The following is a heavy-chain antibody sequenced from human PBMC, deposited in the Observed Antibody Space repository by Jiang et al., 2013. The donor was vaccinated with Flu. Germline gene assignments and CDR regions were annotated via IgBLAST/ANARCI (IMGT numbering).Heavy chain of an antibody. CDR3: ARDLLGYCSGGSCHGDAFDI. J-gene: IGHJ3*02. D-gene: IGHD2-15*01. Sequence: SQTLSLTCAISGDSVSSNSAAWNWIRQSPSRGLEWLGRTYYRSKWYNDYAVSVKSRITINPDTSKNQFSLQLSSVTPEDTAVYYCARDLLGYCSGGSCHGDAFDIWGQGDNGHRLF. CDR2: TYYRSKWYN. CDR1: GDSVSSNSAA. V-gene: IGHV6-1*01.